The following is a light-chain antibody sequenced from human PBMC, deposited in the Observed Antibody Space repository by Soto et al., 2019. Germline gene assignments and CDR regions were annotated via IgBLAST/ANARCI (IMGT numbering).Light chain of an antibody. CDR2: KAS. J-gene: IGKJ5*01. CDR3: QQYNSYPT. V-gene: IGKV1-5*03. Sequence: DIQMTQSPSTLSASVGDRVTITCRASQSSSSWLAWYQQKPGKAPKVLIYKASSLESGVPSRFSGSGSGTEFTLTISSLKPDDFATYYCQQYNSYPTFGQGTRLEIK. CDR1: QSSSSW.